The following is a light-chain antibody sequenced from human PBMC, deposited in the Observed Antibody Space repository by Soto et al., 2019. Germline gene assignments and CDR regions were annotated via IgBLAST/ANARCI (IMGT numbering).Light chain of an antibody. CDR3: PNYNSAPSFT. CDR1: QDISNY. CDR2: AAS. Sequence: DIQMTQSPSSLSASVGDRVTITCRASQDISNYLAWCQQIPGKVPKLLIYAASTLQSGVPSRFSGSGSGTDFTLTISSLQPEDVATYSTPNYNSAPSFTFGPGTKVDIK. J-gene: IGKJ3*01. V-gene: IGKV1-27*01.